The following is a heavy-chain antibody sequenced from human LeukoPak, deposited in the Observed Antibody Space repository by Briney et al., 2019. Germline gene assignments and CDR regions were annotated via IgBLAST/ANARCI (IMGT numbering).Heavy chain of an antibody. CDR3: ARAGYCSSTSCYPSGP. CDR1: GGSMSSGYYY. D-gene: IGHD2-2*01. J-gene: IGHJ5*02. V-gene: IGHV4-61*02. CDR2: IYTSGST. Sequence: SQTLSLTCTVSGGSMSSGYYYWSWIRQPAGKGLEWIGRIYTSGSTNYNPSLKSRVTISVDTSKNQFSLKLSSVTAADTAVYYCARAGYCSSTSCYPSGPWGQGTLVTVSS.